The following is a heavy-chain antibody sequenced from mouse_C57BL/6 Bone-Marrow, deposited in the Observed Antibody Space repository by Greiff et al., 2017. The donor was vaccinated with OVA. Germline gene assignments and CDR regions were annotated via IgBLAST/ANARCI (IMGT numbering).Heavy chain of an antibody. CDR1: GFSFNTYA. CDR3: VRHLWGILGGFAY. Sequence: EVKVVESGGGLVQPKGSLKLSCAASGFSFNTYAMNWVRQAPGKGLEWVARIRSKSNNYATYYADSVKDRFTISRDDSESMLYLQMNNLKTEYTAMYYCVRHLWGILGGFAYWGQGTLVTVSA. D-gene: IGHD6-1*01. J-gene: IGHJ3*01. V-gene: IGHV10-1*01. CDR2: IRSKSNNYAT.